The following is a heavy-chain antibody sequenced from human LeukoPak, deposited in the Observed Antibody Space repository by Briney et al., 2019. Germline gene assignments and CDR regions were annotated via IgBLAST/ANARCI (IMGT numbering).Heavy chain of an antibody. Sequence: GGSLRLSCAVSSFRFNSLAMSWVRQAPGKGLEWVSTISGSGGSTYYADSVKGRFTISRDNSRNTLFLQMGSLRAEDTAIYYCAKDNQYSGYDGRDYWGQGTLVTVSS. CDR3: AKDNQYSGYDGRDY. D-gene: IGHD5-12*01. V-gene: IGHV3-23*01. CDR1: SFRFNSLA. J-gene: IGHJ4*02. CDR2: ISGSGGST.